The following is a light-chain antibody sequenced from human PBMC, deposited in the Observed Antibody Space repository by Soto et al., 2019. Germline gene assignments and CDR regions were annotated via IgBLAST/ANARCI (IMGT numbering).Light chain of an antibody. J-gene: IGKJ1*01. V-gene: IGKV1-39*01. CDR1: QNINNY. Sequence: DIQMIQSPSSLSASVGDRVAITCQASQNINNYLKWYQQTQGRPPKVLLYGASSLQSGVPSRFSGTGYGTDFTLTVSNLQPEDFATYYCQQSYSIPWTFGQGTKVDIK. CDR3: QQSYSIPWT. CDR2: GAS.